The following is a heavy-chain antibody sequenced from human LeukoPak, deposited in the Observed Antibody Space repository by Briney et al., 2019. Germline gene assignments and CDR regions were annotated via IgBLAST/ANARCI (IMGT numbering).Heavy chain of an antibody. CDR2: ISGSGDST. D-gene: IGHD3-22*01. CDR1: GFTFSSYA. V-gene: IGHV3-23*01. Sequence: GGSLRLFCAASGFTFSSYAMIWVRQAPGKGLEWVSAISGSGDSTYYADSVKGGFTISRDNAKNALYLQMNSLSGEDTAVYYCARETDYYDSSGYYYKGAFDIWGQGTMVTVSS. CDR3: ARETDYYDSSGYYYKGAFDI. J-gene: IGHJ3*02.